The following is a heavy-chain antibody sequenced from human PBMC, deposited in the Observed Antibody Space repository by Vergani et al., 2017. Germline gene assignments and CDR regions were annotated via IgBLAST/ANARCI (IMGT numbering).Heavy chain of an antibody. CDR2: IHYSENT. D-gene: IGHD6-19*01. V-gene: IGHV4-59*11. CDR3: ASDTHSGQRADR. CDR1: FDSIRNLY. J-gene: IGHJ5*02. Sequence: QVQLQESGPGLVKSSETLSITCSVSFDSIRNLYCNWIRQPPGKGLEWIGSIHYSENTNYNPSLKTRVNISVDTSKNQFSLTLTSVTAADTAVYYCASDTHSGQRADRWGQGILVTVTS.